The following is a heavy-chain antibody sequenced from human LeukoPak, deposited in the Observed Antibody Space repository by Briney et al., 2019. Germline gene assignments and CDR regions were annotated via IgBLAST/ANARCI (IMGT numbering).Heavy chain of an antibody. D-gene: IGHD3-10*01. V-gene: IGHV3-21*01. CDR2: ISSSSSYI. CDR1: GFTFSSYS. Sequence: PGGSLRLSCAACGFTFSSYSMNWVRQAPGKGLEWVSSISSSSSYIYYADSVKGRFTISRDNAKNSLYLQMNSLRAEDTAVYYCARRLWFGELLDRGQFDYWGQGTLVTVSS. CDR3: ARRLWFGELLDRGQFDY. J-gene: IGHJ4*02.